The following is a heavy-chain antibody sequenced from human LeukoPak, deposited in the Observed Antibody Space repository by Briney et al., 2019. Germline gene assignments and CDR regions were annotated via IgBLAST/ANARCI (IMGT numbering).Heavy chain of an antibody. J-gene: IGHJ4*01. CDR2: ISHDGSKK. D-gene: IGHD5-18*01. Sequence: PGGSLRLSCAASGFTFSNYGMHWVRQAPGKGLEWVAVISHDGSKKYYVDSVKGRFTISRDNAKNSLYLQMNSLRADDTAVYYCARLIRGFSSAYWGHGTLVTVSS. CDR3: ARLIRGFSSAY. V-gene: IGHV3-30*04. CDR1: GFTFSNYG.